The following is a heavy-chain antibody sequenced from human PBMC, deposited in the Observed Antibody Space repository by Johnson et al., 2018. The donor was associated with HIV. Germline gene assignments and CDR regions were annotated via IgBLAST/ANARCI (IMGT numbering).Heavy chain of an antibody. CDR1: GFTFSSYG. Sequence: QVQLVESGGGVVQPGGSLRLSCAASGFTFSSYGMHWVRQAPGKGLEWVAFIRYDGSNKYYGDSVKGRFTISRDNSKNTLYLQMNSLRAEETAVSYCAKDPYGGPDGPVAFDIWGQGTMVTVSS. CDR2: IRYDGSNK. J-gene: IGHJ3*02. D-gene: IGHD4-23*01. V-gene: IGHV3-30*02. CDR3: AKDPYGGPDGPVAFDI.